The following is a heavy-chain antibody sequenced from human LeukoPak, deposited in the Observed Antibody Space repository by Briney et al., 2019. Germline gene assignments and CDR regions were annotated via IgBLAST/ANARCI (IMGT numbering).Heavy chain of an antibody. J-gene: IGHJ4*02. Sequence: SETLSLTCTVSGGSISSYYWSLIRQPPGKGLEWIGYIYYSGSTNYNPSLKSRVTISVDTSKNQFSLKLSSVTAADTAVYYCARSLRGYSYGYLAYWGQGTLVTVSS. CDR2: IYYSGST. V-gene: IGHV4-59*01. CDR3: ARSLRGYSYGYLAY. CDR1: GGSISSYY. D-gene: IGHD5-18*01.